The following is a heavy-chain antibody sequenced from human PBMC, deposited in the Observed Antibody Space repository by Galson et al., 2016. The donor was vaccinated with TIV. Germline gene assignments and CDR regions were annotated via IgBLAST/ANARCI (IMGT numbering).Heavy chain of an antibody. CDR1: GYSISSGYY. Sequence: LSLTCAVSGYSISSGYYWGWVRQPPGKGLEWLGNICHTETTYYNPSLESRVSISVDTSKNQFSLRLSSVTAADTAVYYCVRIGMLRESCSCYACPGIFDTWGQGTVVTVSS. CDR3: VRIGMLRESCSCYACPGIFDT. J-gene: IGHJ5*02. CDR2: ICHTETT. V-gene: IGHV4-38-2*01. D-gene: IGHD3-22*01.